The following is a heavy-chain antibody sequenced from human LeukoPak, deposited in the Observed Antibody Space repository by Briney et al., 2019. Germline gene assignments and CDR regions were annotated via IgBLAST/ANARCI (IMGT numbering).Heavy chain of an antibody. CDR3: AHSRVAFQH. J-gene: IGHJ1*01. D-gene: IGHD2-21*01. V-gene: IGHV2-5*02. CDR1: GFSLSSSAVG. Sequence: SGPTLVKPSQTLTLTCTFSGFSLSSSAVGVGWIRQPPGKALEWLALIYWDDYKRYSPSLKSRLTITKDTSKNQVVLTMTNMDPVDTATYYCAHSRVAFQHWGQGTLVTVSS. CDR2: IYWDDYK.